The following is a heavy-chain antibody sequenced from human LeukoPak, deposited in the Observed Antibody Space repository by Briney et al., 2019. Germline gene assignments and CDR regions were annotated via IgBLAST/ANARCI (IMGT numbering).Heavy chain of an antibody. V-gene: IGHV4-59*11. CDR2: IYDSGST. CDR3: ARLSSRSYFDY. Sequence: SETLSLTCTVSGGSLSSHHWSWIRQPPGKGLEWIGYIYDSGSTNYNPSLKSRVTISVDTSKNQFSLRLTSVTAADTAVYYCARLSSRSYFDYWGQGTLVTVSS. CDR1: GGSLSSHH. J-gene: IGHJ4*02. D-gene: IGHD6-13*01.